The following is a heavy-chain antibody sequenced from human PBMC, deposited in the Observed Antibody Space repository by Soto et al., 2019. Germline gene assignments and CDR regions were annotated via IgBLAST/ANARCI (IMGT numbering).Heavy chain of an antibody. CDR3: AKDQVEYCSSSACFGAFDC. CDR2: ISGSSATI. CDR1: GFSGFTFNTYA. Sequence: GGSLRLSCAGSGFSGFTFNTYAMSWVRQAPGKGLEWVSVISGSSATIYYADSVKGRFSISRDNSKSTVYLQMNNLRPDDTAVYYCAKDQVEYCSSSACFGAFDCWGQGIQVTVSS. J-gene: IGHJ4*02. D-gene: IGHD2-2*01. V-gene: IGHV3-23*01.